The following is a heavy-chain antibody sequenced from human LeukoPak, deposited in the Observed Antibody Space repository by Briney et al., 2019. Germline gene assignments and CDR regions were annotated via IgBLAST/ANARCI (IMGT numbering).Heavy chain of an antibody. D-gene: IGHD2-2*01. V-gene: IGHV3-33*01. CDR3: ARDRCSTTTCYPLDP. CDR1: GFTFSSYA. CDR2: IYYDGSNK. Sequence: GGSLRLSCAASGFTFSSYAMHWVRRAPGKGLEWVAVIYYDGSNKYYADSVKGRFTISRDNSKNTLHLQMNSLRAEDAAVYYCARDRCSTTTCYPLDPWGQGTLVTVSS. J-gene: IGHJ5*02.